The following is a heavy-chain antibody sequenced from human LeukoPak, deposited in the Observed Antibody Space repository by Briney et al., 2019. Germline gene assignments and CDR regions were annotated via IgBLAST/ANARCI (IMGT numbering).Heavy chain of an antibody. D-gene: IGHD3-22*01. J-gene: IGHJ4*02. Sequence: PGESLRLSCAASGFTFSSYAMHWVRQAPGKGLEWVALILYDGSSKYYADSVKGRFTISRDNSKNTLYLQMNSLRAEDTAVYYCAKLYYYDSSGYYYEGSFSYWGQGTLVTVSS. CDR1: GFTFSSYA. CDR2: ILYDGSSK. CDR3: AKLYYYDSSGYYYEGSFSY. V-gene: IGHV3-30*04.